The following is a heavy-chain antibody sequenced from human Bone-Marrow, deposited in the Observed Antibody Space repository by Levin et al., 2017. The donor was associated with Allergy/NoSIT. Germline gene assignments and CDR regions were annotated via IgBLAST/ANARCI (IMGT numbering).Heavy chain of an antibody. Sequence: SQTLSLTCYISGDSVSSDSGAWPWIRQSPSRGLEWLGRTYYRSKWYNQYAVSLRGRITINPDTSKNQFSLQLNSVTPEDTAVYYCARWGHEYGDLDYWGQGILVTVSS. CDR1: GDSVSSDSGA. V-gene: IGHV6-1*01. D-gene: IGHD4/OR15-4a*01. CDR2: TYYRSKWYN. J-gene: IGHJ4*02. CDR3: ARWGHEYGDLDY.